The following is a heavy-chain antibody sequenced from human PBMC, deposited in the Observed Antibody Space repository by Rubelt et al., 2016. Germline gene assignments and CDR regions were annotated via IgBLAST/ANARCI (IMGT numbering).Heavy chain of an antibody. CDR2: IIPIFGTA. CDR1: GGTFSSYA. CDR3: ATGPAVTGTSAEYFQH. D-gene: IGHD6-19*01. J-gene: IGHJ1*01. V-gene: IGHV1-69*06. Sequence: QVQLVQSGAEVKKPGSSVKVSCKASGGTFSSYAISWVRQAPGQGLEWMGGIIPIFGTANYAQKFQGRVTITADKSTSTAYMELSSLRSEDTAVYYWATGPAVTGTSAEYFQHWGQGTLVTVSS.